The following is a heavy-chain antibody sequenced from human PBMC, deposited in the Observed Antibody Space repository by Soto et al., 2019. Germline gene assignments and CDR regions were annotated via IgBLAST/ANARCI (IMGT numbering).Heavy chain of an antibody. CDR3: ARDVSTSGTYLNWFDP. CDR1: GYSFTSYY. J-gene: IGHJ5*02. V-gene: IGHV1-46*01. CDR2: INPSGGIT. Sequence: ASVKVSCKASGYSFTSYYIHWVRQAPGQGLEWMGEINPSGGITRFAQKFEGRVTMTRDTSTSTLYMEPSSLRSEDTAVYYCARDVSTSGTYLNWFDPWGQGTLVTVSS. D-gene: IGHD3-10*01.